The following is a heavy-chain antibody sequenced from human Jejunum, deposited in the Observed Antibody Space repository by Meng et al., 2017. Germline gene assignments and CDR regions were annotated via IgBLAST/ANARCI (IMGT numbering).Heavy chain of an antibody. J-gene: IGHJ4*02. CDR1: GFTFSTYW. D-gene: IGHD2-2*01. V-gene: IGHV3-74*01. Sequence: EVQLVESGGGLVQPGGSLRLSCAALGFTFSTYWRHWVRQAPGKGLEWVSCLGGADAITYYADSVKGRFTISRDDAKNTLYLQMDSLRAEDTAVYYCATSERATLLFDSWGQGTLVTVSS. CDR2: LGGADAIT. CDR3: ATSERATLLFDS.